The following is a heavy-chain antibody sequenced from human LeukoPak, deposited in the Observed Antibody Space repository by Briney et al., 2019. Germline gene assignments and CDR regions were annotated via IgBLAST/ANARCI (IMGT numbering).Heavy chain of an antibody. CDR2: INHSGST. J-gene: IGHJ4*02. Sequence: SETLSLTCAVYGGSFSGYYWSWIRQPPGKGLEWIGEINHSGSTNYNPSLKSRVTISVDTSKNQFSLKLSSVTAADTAVYYCARHDISGWGFDYWGQGTLVTVSS. CDR3: ARHDISGWGFDY. V-gene: IGHV4-34*01. D-gene: IGHD6-19*01. CDR1: GGSFSGYY.